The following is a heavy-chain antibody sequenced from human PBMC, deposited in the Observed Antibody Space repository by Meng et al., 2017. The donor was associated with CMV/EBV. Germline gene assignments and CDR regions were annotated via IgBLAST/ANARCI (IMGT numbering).Heavy chain of an antibody. CDR1: GFTFGDYA. CDR3: ARVLGSSSLYYYYGMDV. CDR2: ISSSGSTI. J-gene: IGHJ6*02. Sequence: GGSLRLSCTASGFTFGDYAMSWVRQAPGKGLEWVSYISSSGSTIYYADSVKGRFTISRDNAKNSLYLQMNSLRAEDTAVYYCARVLGSSSLYYYYGMDVWGQGTTVTVSS. D-gene: IGHD6-6*01. V-gene: IGHV3-48*03.